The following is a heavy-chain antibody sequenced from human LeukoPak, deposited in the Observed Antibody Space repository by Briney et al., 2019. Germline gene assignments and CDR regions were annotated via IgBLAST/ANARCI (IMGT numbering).Heavy chain of an antibody. CDR2: IRSSSET. Sequence: GGSLRLSCAASGFIFSQYSMNWVRQAPGKGLEWVSHIRSSSETFYADSVKGRFTISRDNARNSLYLQMNNLKGEDTAIYYCARDAGNSGYGCDLWGQGTLVTVSS. CDR1: GFIFSQYS. CDR3: ARDAGNSGYGCDL. D-gene: IGHD5-12*01. J-gene: IGHJ5*02. V-gene: IGHV3-48*01.